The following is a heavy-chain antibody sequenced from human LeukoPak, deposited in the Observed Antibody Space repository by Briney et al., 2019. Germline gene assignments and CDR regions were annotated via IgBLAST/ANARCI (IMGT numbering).Heavy chain of an antibody. CDR3: ARGRSRRTMIVVVNLYYYYYMDV. D-gene: IGHD3-22*01. CDR2: MNPNSGNT. CDR1: GYTFTSYD. Sequence: ASVKVSFKSSGYTFTSYDINWVRQATGQGLEWMGWMNPNSGNTGYAQKFQGRVTITRNTSISTAYMELSSLRSEDTAVYYCARGRSRRTMIVVVNLYYYYYMDVWGKGTTVTVSS. V-gene: IGHV1-8*03. J-gene: IGHJ6*03.